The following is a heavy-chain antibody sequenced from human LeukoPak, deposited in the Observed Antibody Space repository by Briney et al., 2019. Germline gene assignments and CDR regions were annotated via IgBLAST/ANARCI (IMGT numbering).Heavy chain of an antibody. CDR3: ARVLAAAGTLHFDH. Sequence: PGGSLRLSCAASGFTFSSYSMNWVRQAPGKGLEWVSSISNRSSYIYYADSVKGRFTISRDDAKNSLNLQMNSLRAEDTAVYYCARVLAAAGTLHFDHWGQGVLVSVSS. CDR2: ISNRSSYI. D-gene: IGHD6-13*01. V-gene: IGHV3-21*01. J-gene: IGHJ4*02. CDR1: GFTFSSYS.